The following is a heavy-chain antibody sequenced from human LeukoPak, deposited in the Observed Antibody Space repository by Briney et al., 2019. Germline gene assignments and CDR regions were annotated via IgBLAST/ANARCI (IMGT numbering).Heavy chain of an antibody. D-gene: IGHD4-4*01. CDR2: INHSGST. V-gene: IGHV4-34*01. CDR1: GGSFSGYY. CDR3: ARGRGMTTVTSFGY. J-gene: IGHJ4*02. Sequence: SETLSLTCAVYGGSFSGYYWSWIRQPPGKGLEWIGEINHSGSTNYNPSLKSRVTISVDTSKNQFSLKLSSVTAADTAVYYCARGRGMTTVTSFGYWGQGTLVTVSS.